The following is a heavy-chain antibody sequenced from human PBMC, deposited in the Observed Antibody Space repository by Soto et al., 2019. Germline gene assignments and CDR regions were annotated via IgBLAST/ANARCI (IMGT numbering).Heavy chain of an antibody. CDR1: GFTFSSYA. J-gene: IGHJ4*02. CDR2: ISSNGGST. CDR3: VKDREDYYDMGEFDY. Sequence: GGSLRLSCSASGFTFSSYAMHWVRQAPGKGLEYVSAISSNGGSTYYADSVKGRFTISRDNSRNTLYLQMSSLRAEDTAVYYCVKDREDYYDMGEFDYWGQGTLVTVSS. D-gene: IGHD3-22*01. V-gene: IGHV3-64D*08.